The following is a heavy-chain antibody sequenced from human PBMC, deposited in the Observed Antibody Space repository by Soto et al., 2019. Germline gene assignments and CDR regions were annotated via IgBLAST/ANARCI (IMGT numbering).Heavy chain of an antibody. D-gene: IGHD1-26*01. CDR3: ARHRWAAPDRDTFDI. Sequence: QLQLQESGPGLVKPSETLSLTCTVSGGSISSSSYYWGWIRQPPGKGLEWIGSIYYSGSTYYNPSLESRVAISVDTSKNQFSLKQTAVTAADRAVYYCARHRWAAPDRDTFDIWGQGTMVTVSS. CDR1: GGSISSSSYY. V-gene: IGHV4-39*01. CDR2: IYYSGST. J-gene: IGHJ3*02.